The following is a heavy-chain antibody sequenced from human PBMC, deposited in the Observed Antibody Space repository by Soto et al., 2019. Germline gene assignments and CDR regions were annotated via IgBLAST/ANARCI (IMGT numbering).Heavy chain of an antibody. CDR2: ISSSSSYI. V-gene: IGHV3-21*01. CDR3: ARDHRADPMGIVVVVAATGSFDY. Sequence: GGSLRLSCAASGFTFSSYSMNWVRQAPGKGLEWVSSISSSSSYIYYADSVKGRFTISRDNAKNSLYLQMNSLRAEDTAVYYCARDHRADPMGIVVVVAATGSFDYWGQGTLVTVAS. D-gene: IGHD2-15*01. CDR1: GFTFSSYS. J-gene: IGHJ4*02.